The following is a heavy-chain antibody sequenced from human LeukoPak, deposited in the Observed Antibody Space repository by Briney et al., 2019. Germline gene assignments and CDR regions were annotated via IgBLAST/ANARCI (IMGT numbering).Heavy chain of an antibody. J-gene: IGHJ5*02. D-gene: IGHD2-2*01. CDR2: ISAYNGNT. V-gene: IGHV1-18*04. CDR1: GYTFTGYY. CDR3: ARLSWDIVVVPAAMGGWFDP. Sequence: ASVKVSCKASGYTFTGYYMHWVRQAPGQGLEWMGWISAYNGNTNYAQKLQGRVTMTTDTSTSTAYMELRSLRSDDTAVYYCARLSWDIVVVPAAMGGWFDPWGQGTLVTVSS.